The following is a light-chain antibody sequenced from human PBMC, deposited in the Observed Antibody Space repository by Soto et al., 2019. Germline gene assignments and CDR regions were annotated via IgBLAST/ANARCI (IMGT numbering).Light chain of an antibody. CDR3: CSYEGTYTSFV. CDR2: DVT. CDR1: SSNIGSNT. Sequence: QSVLTQPPSASAAPGQRVTISCSGSSSNIGSNTVNWYQQLPGTAPKLLIYDVTIRTSAVSARFSCSKYRNTASLTISGLQAEDDADYICCSYEGTYTSFVIGTGTKGTV. V-gene: IGLV1-44*01. J-gene: IGLJ1*01.